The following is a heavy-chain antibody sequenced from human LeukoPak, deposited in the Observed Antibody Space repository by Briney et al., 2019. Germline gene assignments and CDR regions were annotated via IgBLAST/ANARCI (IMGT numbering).Heavy chain of an antibody. Sequence: GGSLRLSCAVSGFTVRSNYMSWVRQAPGEGLEGGSVIYSGGSTYYADSVKGRFTISRDNSKNTLYLQMNSLRAEDTAVYYCASMQSGPHGDFDNWGQGTLVTVSS. J-gene: IGHJ4*02. CDR3: ASMQSGPHGDFDN. CDR1: GFTVRSNY. CDR2: IYSGGST. D-gene: IGHD3-3*01. V-gene: IGHV3-66*01.